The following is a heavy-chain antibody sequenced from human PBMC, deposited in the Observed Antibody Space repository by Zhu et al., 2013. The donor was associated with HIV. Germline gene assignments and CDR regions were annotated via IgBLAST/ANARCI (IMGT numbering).Heavy chain of an antibody. D-gene: IGHD3-16*01. Sequence: QVQLVQSGAEVKMPGASVKVSCKASGYIFTDYYLQWVRQAPGQGLEWVGWVNPNGGGTRYAQKFQGRVTMTGDTSISTAYMELRGLTSDDTAVYYCGRGHGIASPNYDYYYGMDVWGQGTTVTVSS. V-gene: IGHV1-2*02. CDR2: VNPNGGGT. CDR3: GRGHGIASPNYDYYYGMDV. J-gene: IGHJ6*02. CDR1: GYIFTDYY.